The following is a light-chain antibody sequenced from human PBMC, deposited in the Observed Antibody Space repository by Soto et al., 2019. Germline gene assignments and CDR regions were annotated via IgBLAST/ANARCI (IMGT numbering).Light chain of an antibody. CDR2: EVS. CDR3: SSYVSSSTFVI. J-gene: IGLJ2*01. V-gene: IGLV2-14*01. CDR1: SSDVGGYNY. Sequence: QSALTQPASVSGSPGQSITISCTGTSSDVGGYNYVSWYQQHPGKAPKLMIYEVSNRPSWVSNRFSGSKSGNTASLTISGLQAEDEADYYCSSYVSSSTFVIFGGGTKLTVL.